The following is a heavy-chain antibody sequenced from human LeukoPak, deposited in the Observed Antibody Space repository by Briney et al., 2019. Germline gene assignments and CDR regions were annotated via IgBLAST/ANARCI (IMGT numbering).Heavy chain of an antibody. J-gene: IGHJ4*02. V-gene: IGHV1-24*01. CDR2: FDPEDGET. D-gene: IGHD3-3*01. CDR3: ATSRFRYDFWSGYQEN. CDR1: GYTLTELS. Sequence: GASVKVSCKVSGYTLTELSMHWVRQAPAKGQEWMGGFDPEDGETIYAQKFQGRVTMTEDTSTDTAYMELSSLRSEDTAVYYCATSRFRYDFWSGYQENWGQGTLVTVSS.